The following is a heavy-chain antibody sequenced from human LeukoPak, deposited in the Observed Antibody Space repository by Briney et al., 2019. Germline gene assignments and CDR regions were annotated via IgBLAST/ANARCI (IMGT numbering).Heavy chain of an antibody. CDR3: AKSGIAEPHDY. V-gene: IGHV3-30*18. J-gene: IGHJ4*02. CDR1: GFTFSSYG. D-gene: IGHD6-13*01. Sequence: PGRSLRLSCAASGFTFSSYGIHWVRQAPGKGLEWVAVISYDGSNKYYADSVKGRFTISRDNSKNTLYLQMNSLRAEDTAVYYCAKSGIAEPHDYWGQGTLVTVSS. CDR2: ISYDGSNK.